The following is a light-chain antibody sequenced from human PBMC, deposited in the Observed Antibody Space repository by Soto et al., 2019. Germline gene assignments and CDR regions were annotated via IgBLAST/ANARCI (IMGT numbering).Light chain of an antibody. Sequence: DIQMTQSPSSLSASVGDRVTITCRASQSISNYLNWYQQKPGKVPKILMYSASNLQSGVPSRFSGSGSGTDFTLTINSLQPEDFATYYCQQSYSNPRTFGQGTKVEIK. CDR2: SAS. J-gene: IGKJ1*01. CDR1: QSISNY. CDR3: QQSYSNPRT. V-gene: IGKV1-39*01.